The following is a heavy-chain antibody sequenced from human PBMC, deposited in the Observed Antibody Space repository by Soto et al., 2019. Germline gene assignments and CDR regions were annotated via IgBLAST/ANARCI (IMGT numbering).Heavy chain of an antibody. CDR1: GGSITNYY. Sequence: SETLSLTCTVSGGSITNYYWTWIRQPPGKGLEWIGYISDSGTTNYNPSLKSRVTISVDTSNNQFSLNLISVTAADTALYYCTTTGTAGRKGHFDYWGQGTLVTVSS. V-gene: IGHV4-59*01. J-gene: IGHJ4*02. CDR2: ISDSGTT. CDR3: TTTGTAGRKGHFDY. D-gene: IGHD6-6*01.